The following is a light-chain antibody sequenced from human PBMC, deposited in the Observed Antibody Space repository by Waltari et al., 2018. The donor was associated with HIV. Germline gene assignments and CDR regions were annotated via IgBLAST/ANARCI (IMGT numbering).Light chain of an antibody. CDR3: QQYNSYSRK. J-gene: IGKJ1*01. CDR2: KAS. Sequence: DIQMTQSPSILSASIGDRVTVTCRASESINNWLAWYQQKPGRAPKLLIYKASTLESGVPPRFSGSGSGTKFTLIISSLEPDDFATYYCQQYNSYSRKFGQGTKVEMK. V-gene: IGKV1-5*03. CDR1: ESINNW.